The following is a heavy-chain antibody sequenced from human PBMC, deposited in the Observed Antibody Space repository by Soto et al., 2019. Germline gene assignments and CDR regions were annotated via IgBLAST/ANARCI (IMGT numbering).Heavy chain of an antibody. CDR3: ARDEDSSSWYMNWFDP. Sequence: GASVKVSCKASGCTVSSYAISCVRQAPGQGLEWMGGIIPIFGTANYAQKFQGRVTITADESTSTAYMELSSLRSEDTAVYYCARDEDSSSWYMNWFDPWGQGTLVTVSS. V-gene: IGHV1-69*13. CDR1: GCTVSSYA. J-gene: IGHJ5*02. D-gene: IGHD6-13*01. CDR2: IIPIFGTA.